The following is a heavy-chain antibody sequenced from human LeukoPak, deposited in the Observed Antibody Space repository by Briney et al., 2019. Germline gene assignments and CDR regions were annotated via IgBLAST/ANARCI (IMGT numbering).Heavy chain of an antibody. Sequence: PGGSLRLSCAASGFTFSSYWMHWVRQAPGKGLVWVSRVNNDGNSTTYADSVRGRFTISRDNAKNTLYVQMSSLRAEDTAVYYCARGPYGSATDYWGQGTLVTVSS. CDR1: GFTFSSYW. CDR3: ARGPYGSATDY. J-gene: IGHJ4*02. CDR2: VNNDGNST. V-gene: IGHV3-74*01. D-gene: IGHD3-10*01.